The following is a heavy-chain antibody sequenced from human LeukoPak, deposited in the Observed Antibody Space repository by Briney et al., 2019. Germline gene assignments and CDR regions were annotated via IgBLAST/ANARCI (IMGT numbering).Heavy chain of an antibody. J-gene: IGHJ6*03. CDR3: ARDRQIFGVVTSSYMDV. CDR2: ISSSSSTI. V-gene: IGHV3-48*01. CDR1: GFTFSSYS. D-gene: IGHD3-3*01. Sequence: GGSLRLSCAASGFTFSSYSMNWVRQAPGKGLEGVSYISSSSSTIYYADSVKGRFTISRDNAKNSLYLQMNSLRAEDTAVYYCARDRQIFGVVTSSYMDVWGKGTTVTVSS.